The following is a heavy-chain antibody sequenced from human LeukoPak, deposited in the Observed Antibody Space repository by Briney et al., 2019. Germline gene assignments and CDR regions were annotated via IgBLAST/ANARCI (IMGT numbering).Heavy chain of an antibody. Sequence: SETLSLTCTVSGGSISNYFCSWIRQPAGKGLEWIGRIHTSGSTNYNPSLRSRVTMSVDTSKNQFSLKLSSVTAADTAVYYCAKAQAPPGKVGLGHYYMDVWGKGTTVTVSS. J-gene: IGHJ6*03. D-gene: IGHD6-13*01. CDR2: IHTSGST. CDR1: GGSISNYF. V-gene: IGHV4-4*07. CDR3: AKAQAPPGKVGLGHYYMDV.